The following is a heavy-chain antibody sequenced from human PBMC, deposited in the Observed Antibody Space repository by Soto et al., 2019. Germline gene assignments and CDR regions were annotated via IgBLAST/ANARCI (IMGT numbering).Heavy chain of an antibody. J-gene: IGHJ3*02. CDR1: GGTFSSYA. D-gene: IGHD2-15*01. CDR3: ARGERCSGGSCSGAFDI. V-gene: IGHV1-69*12. Sequence: QVQLVQSGAEVKKPGSSVKVSCKASGGTFSSYAISWVRQAPGQGLEWMGGIIPIFGTANYAQKFQGRVTITADESTSTAHMELSSLRSEDTAVYYCARGERCSGGSCSGAFDIWGQGTMVTVSS. CDR2: IIPIFGTA.